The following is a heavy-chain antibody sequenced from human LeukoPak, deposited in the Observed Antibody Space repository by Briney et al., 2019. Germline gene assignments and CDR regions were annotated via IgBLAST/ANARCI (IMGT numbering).Heavy chain of an antibody. CDR1: GYTFTSYG. CDR2: ISAYNGNT. V-gene: IGHV1-18*01. CDR3: ARGYYDSSGYLRDY. Sequence: ASVKVSCKASGYTFTSYGISWVRQVPGQGLEWMGWISAYNGNTNYAQKLQGRITMTTDTSTSTAYMDLRSLRSDDTAVYYCARGYYDSSGYLRDYWGQGTLVTVSS. D-gene: IGHD3-22*01. J-gene: IGHJ4*02.